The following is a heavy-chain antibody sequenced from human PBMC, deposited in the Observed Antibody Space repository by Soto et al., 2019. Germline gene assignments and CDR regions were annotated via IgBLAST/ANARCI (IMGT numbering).Heavy chain of an antibody. V-gene: IGHV3-33*01. CDR1: GFTFSSYG. J-gene: IGHJ5*02. D-gene: IGHD5-12*01. Sequence: QVQLVESGGGVVQPGRSLRLPCAASGFTFSSYGMHWVRQAPGKGLEWVAVIWYDGSNKYYADSVKGRFTISRDNSKNTLYLQMNSLRAEDTAVYYCARDLSGYDWFDPWGQGTLVTVSS. CDR3: ARDLSGYDWFDP. CDR2: IWYDGSNK.